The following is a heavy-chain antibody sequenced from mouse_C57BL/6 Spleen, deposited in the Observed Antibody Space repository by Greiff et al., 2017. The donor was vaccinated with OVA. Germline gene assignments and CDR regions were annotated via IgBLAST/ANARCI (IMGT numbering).Heavy chain of an antibody. CDR1: GYTFTSYW. V-gene: IGHV1-55*01. D-gene: IGHD4-1*01. J-gene: IGHJ1*03. Sequence: VQLQQPGAELVKPGASVKLSCTASGYTFTSYWITWVKQRPGPGLEWLGDIYPGSGSTKYTEKFKSTATLTVDTSSSTAYMQLSSLTAEDSAVYYCARRGLGRGYFDVWGTGTTVTVSS. CDR2: IYPGSGST. CDR3: ARRGLGRGYFDV.